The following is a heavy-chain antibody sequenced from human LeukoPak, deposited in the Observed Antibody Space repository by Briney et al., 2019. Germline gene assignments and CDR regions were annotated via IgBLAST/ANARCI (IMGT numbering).Heavy chain of an antibody. CDR2: ISNTGTIT. D-gene: IGHD6-13*01. CDR3: ARVAGSSWFYS. J-gene: IGHJ5*02. Sequence: GGSLRLSCAASGFTFSDQNMNWVRQAPGKGLEWLSYISNTGTITHYADSVKGRFTISRDNAKNSLYLQMSTLRDEDTAVYYCARVAGSSWFYSCGQGTLVTVSS. V-gene: IGHV3-48*02. CDR1: GFTFSDQN.